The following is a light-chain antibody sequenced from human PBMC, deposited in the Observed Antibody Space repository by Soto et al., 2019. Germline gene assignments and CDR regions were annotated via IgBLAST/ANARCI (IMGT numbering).Light chain of an antibody. Sequence: EIVMTQSPASLSVSPGERVTLSCRASQSVRSELAWYQQKSGQPPRLLIYGASTRATGIPARFSGSGSGTEFTLTINDLQSEDFAVYYCQQYTNWWTFGQGTKVDIK. CDR2: GAS. CDR1: QSVRSE. J-gene: IGKJ1*01. V-gene: IGKV3-15*01. CDR3: QQYTNWWT.